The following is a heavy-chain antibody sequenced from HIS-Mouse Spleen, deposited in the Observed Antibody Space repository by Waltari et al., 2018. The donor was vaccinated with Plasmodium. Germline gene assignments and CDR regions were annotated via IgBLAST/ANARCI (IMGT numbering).Heavy chain of an antibody. V-gene: IGHV1-2*02. J-gene: IGHJ1*01. D-gene: IGHD6-13*01. CDR3: ARVLGYKAAAGTFVEYFQH. CDR1: GYTFTGYY. Sequence: SGAEVKKPGASVKVSCKASGYTFTGYYMHWVRQAPGPGLEWMGWINPNSGGTNYAQKFQGRVTMTRDTSISTAYMELSRLRSDDTAVYYCARVLGYKAAAGTFVEYFQHWGQGTLVTVSS. CDR2: INPNSGGT.